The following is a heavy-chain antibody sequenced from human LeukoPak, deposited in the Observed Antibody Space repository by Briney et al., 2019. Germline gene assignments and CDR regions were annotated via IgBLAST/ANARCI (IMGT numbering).Heavy chain of an antibody. J-gene: IGHJ4*02. V-gene: IGHV4-39*07. CDR2: IYYSGST. CDR1: GGSISSGSYY. Sequence: SETLSLTCTVSGGSISSGSYYWGWIRQPPGKGLEWIGSIYYSGSTYYNPSLKSRVTISVDTSKNQFSLKLSSVTAADTAVYYCARDPSGYGDYWGQGTLVTVSS. CDR3: ARDPSGYGDY. D-gene: IGHD3-22*01.